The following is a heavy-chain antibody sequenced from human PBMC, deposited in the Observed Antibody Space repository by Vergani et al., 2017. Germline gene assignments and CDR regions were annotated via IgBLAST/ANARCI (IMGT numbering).Heavy chain of an antibody. J-gene: IGHJ4*02. CDR1: TFTFSNYA. CDR2: ISDSGEST. CDR3: AKGYSRTWPRGFDY. D-gene: IGHD6-13*01. Sequence: EVQLLESGGGLVQPGGSLRLSCAASTFTFSNYAMNWVRQAPGKGLEWVSGISDSGESTYYADSVKGRFSISRDDSKKTLYLQMNSLRAEDTAIYYCAKGYSRTWPRGFDYWGQGTLVTVSS. V-gene: IGHV3-23*01.